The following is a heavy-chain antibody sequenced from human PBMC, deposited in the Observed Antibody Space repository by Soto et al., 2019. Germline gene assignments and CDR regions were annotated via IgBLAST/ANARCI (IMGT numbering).Heavy chain of an antibody. CDR3: ARDGPIYDILSARYFYGMDV. CDR2: INGGNGNT. V-gene: IGHV1-3*01. Sequence: GASVKVSCKASGGTFSSYAISWVRQAPGQGLEWMGWINGGNGNTKYSQKFQGRVTITRDTSASTAYMELSSLRSEDTAVYYCARDGPIYDILSARYFYGMDVWGQGTTVTVSS. D-gene: IGHD3-9*01. CDR1: GGTFSSYA. J-gene: IGHJ6*02.